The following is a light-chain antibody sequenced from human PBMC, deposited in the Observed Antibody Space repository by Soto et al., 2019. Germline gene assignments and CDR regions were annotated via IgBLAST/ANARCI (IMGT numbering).Light chain of an antibody. CDR1: SGDVGGYNY. CDR3: SSYTSSSTVV. V-gene: IGLV2-14*03. J-gene: IGLJ2*01. CDR2: DVT. Sequence: QSALTQPASVSGSPGQSITISCTGTSGDVGGYNYVSWYQQHPGKVPKLMIYDVTNRPSGVSNRFSGSKSGNTASLTISGLQAEDEADYYCSSYTSSSTVVFGGGTQLTVL.